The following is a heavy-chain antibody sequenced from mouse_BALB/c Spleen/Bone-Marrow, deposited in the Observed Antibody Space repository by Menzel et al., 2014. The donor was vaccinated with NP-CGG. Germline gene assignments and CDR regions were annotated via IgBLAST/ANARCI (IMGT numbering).Heavy chain of an antibody. J-gene: IGHJ2*01. V-gene: IGHV4-1*02. D-gene: IGHD2-12*01. CDR2: INPDSSTI. Sequence: EVQVVESGGGLVQPGGSLKLSCAASGFDFSRYWMSWVRQAPGKGLEWIGEINPDSSTINYTPSLKDKFIISRDNAKNTLYLQMNKVRSEDTALYYCARLGCYGYFAYWGQGTTLTVSS. CDR1: GFDFSRYW. CDR3: ARLGCYGYFAY.